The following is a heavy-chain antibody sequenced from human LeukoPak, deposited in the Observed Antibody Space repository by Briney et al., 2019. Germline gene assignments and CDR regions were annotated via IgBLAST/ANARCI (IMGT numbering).Heavy chain of an antibody. CDR3: ARSLRYDYSSGSGDV. V-gene: IGHV3-7*03. Sequence: GGSLRLSCAASGFTFSSYWMSWVRQAPGKGLEGVANIKQDGSEKYYVDSVKGRFTISRDNAKNSLYLQMNSLRAEDTAVYYCARSLRYDYSSGSGDVWGKGTTVTVSS. D-gene: IGHD6-19*01. CDR2: IKQDGSEK. J-gene: IGHJ6*04. CDR1: GFTFSSYW.